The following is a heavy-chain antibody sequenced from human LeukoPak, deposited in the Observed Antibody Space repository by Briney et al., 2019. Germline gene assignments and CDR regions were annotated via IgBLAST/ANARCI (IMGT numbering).Heavy chain of an antibody. D-gene: IGHD2-2*01. CDR3: AREDVPAAIFDY. V-gene: IGHV4-59*01. Sequence: SETLFLTCTVSGGSISSYYWSWIRQPPGKGLEWIGYIYYSGSTNYNPSLKSRVTISVDTSKNQFSLKLSSVTAADTAVYYCAREDVPAAIFDYWGQGTLVTVSS. J-gene: IGHJ4*02. CDR2: IYYSGST. CDR1: GGSISSYY.